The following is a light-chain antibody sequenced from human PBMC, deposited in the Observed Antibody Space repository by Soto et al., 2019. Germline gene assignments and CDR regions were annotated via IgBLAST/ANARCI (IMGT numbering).Light chain of an antibody. CDR3: QQYSDSPQT. Sequence: EIVLTQSPGTLSLSPGERATLSCRATESVDSNYLAWYQPKPGQAPRLLIYGAASRATGTPDRFSGSGSGTDFILTISRLDPEDSAVYYCQQYSDSPQTFGQGTKVDIK. J-gene: IGKJ1*01. CDR2: GAA. V-gene: IGKV3-20*01. CDR1: ESVDSNY.